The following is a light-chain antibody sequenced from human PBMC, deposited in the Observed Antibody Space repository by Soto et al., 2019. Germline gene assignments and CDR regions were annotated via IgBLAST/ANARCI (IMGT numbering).Light chain of an antibody. CDR1: QTISSW. Sequence: DIPMTQSPSTLCGSVGERVTITCRASQTISSWLAWYQQKPGKAPKLLIYKASTLKSGVPSRFSGSGSGTEFTLTISSLQPDDFATYYCQHYNSYSEAFGQGTKVDIK. CDR3: QHYNSYSEA. CDR2: KAS. V-gene: IGKV1-5*03. J-gene: IGKJ1*01.